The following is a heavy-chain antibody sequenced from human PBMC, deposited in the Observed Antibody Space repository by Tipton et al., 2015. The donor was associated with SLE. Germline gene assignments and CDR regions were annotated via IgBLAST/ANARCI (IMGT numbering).Heavy chain of an antibody. J-gene: IGHJ6*03. CDR3: ARAPGLERAYYYYYYMDV. CDR1: GGSIDTYY. D-gene: IGHD1-1*01. CDR2: VYHYENP. Sequence: TLSLTCNVSGGSIDTYYWSWIRQPPGKGLEWIGYVYHYENPTYNPSLRGRVLMSVPTSKNQVSLSLSSVTAADTAVYYCARAPGLERAYYYYYYMDVWGKGTTVTVSS. V-gene: IGHV4-59*12.